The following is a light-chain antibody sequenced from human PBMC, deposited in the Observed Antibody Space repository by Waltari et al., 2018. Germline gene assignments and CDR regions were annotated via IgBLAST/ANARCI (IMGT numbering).Light chain of an antibody. Sequence: QSVLTQPPSVSGAPGQRVTISCTGRSSNIGAGFDVHWYQQRPGTAPKLLIYGNNNRPSGVPDRFSGSKSGTSASLAITGLQAEDEADYYCQSYDNSLVVFGGGTKLTAL. V-gene: IGLV1-40*01. J-gene: IGLJ2*01. CDR3: QSYDNSLVV. CDR1: SSNIGAGFD. CDR2: GNN.